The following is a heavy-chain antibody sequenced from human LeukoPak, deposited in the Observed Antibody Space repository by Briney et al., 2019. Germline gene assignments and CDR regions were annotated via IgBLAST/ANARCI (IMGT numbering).Heavy chain of an antibody. CDR2: IIPIFGTA. Sequence: SVKVSCKASGGTFSSYAISWVRQAPGQGLEWMGGIIPIFGTANYAQKFQGRVTITADESTSTAYMELSSLRSEDTAVYYCARVAASSSWYENYFDYWGQGTLVTVSS. CDR3: ARVAASSSWYENYFDY. D-gene: IGHD6-13*01. CDR1: GGTFSSYA. V-gene: IGHV1-69*13. J-gene: IGHJ4*02.